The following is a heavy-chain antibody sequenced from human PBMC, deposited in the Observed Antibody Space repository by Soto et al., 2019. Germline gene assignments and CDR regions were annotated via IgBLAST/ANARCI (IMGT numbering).Heavy chain of an antibody. Sequence: QLQLLESGPGLVKASETLSLTCSVSGGSISTSRSYWAWIRQPPGKGLEWLANIFYSGSTFYNPSIASRVSVSVDTSKNEFSLKLRSVTAADTAVYYCARQPTTGDTDLWFDPWGQGNLVTVSS. CDR2: IFYSGST. V-gene: IGHV4-39*01. CDR3: ARQPTTGDTDLWFDP. CDR1: GGSISTSRSY. J-gene: IGHJ5*02. D-gene: IGHD2-21*01.